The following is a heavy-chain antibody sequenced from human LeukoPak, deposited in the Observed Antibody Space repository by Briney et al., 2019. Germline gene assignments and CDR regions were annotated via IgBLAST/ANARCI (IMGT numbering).Heavy chain of an antibody. V-gene: IGHV4-4*02. D-gene: IGHD3-3*01. CDR1: GDSISSSNW. J-gene: IGHJ5*02. CDR3: ARDGFWSGYSFDP. CDR2: ISHSGTT. Sequence: SETLSLTCAVSGDSISSSNWWSWVRQPPGKGLEWIGEISHSGTTNYNPFLKSRVTISVDKSKNEFSLRLTSVTAADTAVYYCARDGFWSGYSFDPWGQGTLVTVSS.